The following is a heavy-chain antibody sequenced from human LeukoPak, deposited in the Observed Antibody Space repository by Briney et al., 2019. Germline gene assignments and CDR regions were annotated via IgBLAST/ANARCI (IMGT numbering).Heavy chain of an antibody. CDR2: IYYSGTT. CDR3: ARNTYYNILTGYYGYFDL. D-gene: IGHD3-9*01. CDR1: IYSISSTNW. Sequence: SDTLSLTCAVSIYSISSTNWWGWIRQPPGKGLEWIGNIYYSGTTYYNPSLKSRVTMSVDTSKNQFSLKLSSVTAVDTAVYYCARNTYYNILTGYYGYFDLWGRGTLVTVSS. J-gene: IGHJ2*01. V-gene: IGHV4-28*01.